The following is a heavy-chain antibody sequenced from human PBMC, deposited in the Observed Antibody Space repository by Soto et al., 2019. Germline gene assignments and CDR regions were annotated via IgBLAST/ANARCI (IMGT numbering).Heavy chain of an antibody. J-gene: IGHJ3*01. Sequence: EVQLLESGGGLVQPGGSLRLSCAASGFTFSNYAMNWVRQAPGKGPEWVSFISSSGNGTYYADSVKGRFTISRDNSKNTLYLQMKNLRAEDTVIYYCAKRFFGSGSPPGAFDVWGQGTMVTVSS. CDR2: ISSSGNGT. CDR3: AKRFFGSGSPPGAFDV. CDR1: GFTFSNYA. D-gene: IGHD3-10*01. V-gene: IGHV3-23*01.